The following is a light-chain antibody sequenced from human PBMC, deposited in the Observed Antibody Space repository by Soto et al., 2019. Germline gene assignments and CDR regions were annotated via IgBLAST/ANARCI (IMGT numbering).Light chain of an antibody. CDR2: DTS. CDR3: QQYGRSPRP. J-gene: IGKJ1*01. V-gene: IGKV3-20*01. Sequence: EIVLTQSPGTLSLSPGEGATLSCRASLAVANNHVAWFQQKPGQAPRLLVFDTSTRATGVPDRFSGSGSGTDLTLSISRLAPEDFALYYCQQYGRSPRPFGQGTKVDIX. CDR1: LAVANNH.